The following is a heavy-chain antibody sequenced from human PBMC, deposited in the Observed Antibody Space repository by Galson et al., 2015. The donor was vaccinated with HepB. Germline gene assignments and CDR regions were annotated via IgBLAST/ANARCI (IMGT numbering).Heavy chain of an antibody. J-gene: IGHJ3*02. D-gene: IGHD1-1*01. CDR2: ISHSGST. CDR1: GGSFSGYY. V-gene: IGHV4-34*01. CDR3: ARLRHLAFSLLNGTRLVHPFDI. Sequence: SETLSLTCNVYGGSFSGYYWSWIRQPPGKGLEWIGEISHSGSTYYNPSLKSRVTISGDTSKKQFSLKLTSVAAADTAVYYCARLRHLAFSLLNGTRLVHPFDIWGQGTVVTVSS.